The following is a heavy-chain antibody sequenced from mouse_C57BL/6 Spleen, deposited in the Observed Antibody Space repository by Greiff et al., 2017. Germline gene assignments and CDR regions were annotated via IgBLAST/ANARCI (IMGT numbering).Heavy chain of an antibody. Sequence: QVQLQQPGAELVMPGASVKLSCKASGYTFTSYWMHWVKQRPGQGLEWIGEIDPSDSYTNYNQKFKGKSTLTVDKSSSTAYMQLSSLTSEDSAVYYCARSDTGTVSFAYWGQGTLVTVSA. CDR2: IDPSDSYT. CDR3: ARSDTGTVSFAY. J-gene: IGHJ3*01. D-gene: IGHD4-1*01. V-gene: IGHV1-69*01. CDR1: GYTFTSYW.